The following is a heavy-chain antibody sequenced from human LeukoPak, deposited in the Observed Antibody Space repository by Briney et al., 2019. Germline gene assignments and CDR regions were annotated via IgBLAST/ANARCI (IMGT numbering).Heavy chain of an antibody. Sequence: GGSLRLSCAASGFTFSSYAMAWVRQAPGKGLEWVSSITRSGGGTYYADSVKGQFTISRDNSKNTLYLQMNSLRAEDTAVYFCAKRETNGNYYFDSWGQGTLVTVSS. J-gene: IGHJ4*02. D-gene: IGHD2-8*01. V-gene: IGHV3-23*01. CDR3: AKRETNGNYYFDS. CDR1: GFTFSSYA. CDR2: ITRSGGGT.